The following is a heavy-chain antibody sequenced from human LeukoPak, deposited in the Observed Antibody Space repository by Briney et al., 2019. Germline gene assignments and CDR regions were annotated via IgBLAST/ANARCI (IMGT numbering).Heavy chain of an antibody. J-gene: IGHJ4*02. CDR2: VHLSGRT. V-gene: IGHV4-4*02. CDR3: AREGGPYRPLDY. CDR1: GGSISSTNW. Sequence: MTSETLSLTCGVSGGSISSTNWGTWVRQPPGEGLEWIGEVHLSGRTNYNPSLESRVTMSVDMSENHISLKLTSVTAADTAVYYCAREGGPYRPLDYSGQGTLVTVSS.